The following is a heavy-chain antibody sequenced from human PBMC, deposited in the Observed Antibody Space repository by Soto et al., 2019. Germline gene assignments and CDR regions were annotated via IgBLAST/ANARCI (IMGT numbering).Heavy chain of an antibody. CDR2: INPNSGGT. J-gene: IGHJ5*02. D-gene: IGHD2-15*01. CDR1: GYTFTGYY. CDR3: ARTPTSRRYCSGGSCYPYDP. Sequence: GDSVKVSCKASGYTFTGYYMHWVRQAPGQGLEWMGWINPNSGGTNYAQKFQGRVTMTRDTSISTAYMELSRLRPDDTAVYYCARTPTSRRYCSGGSCYPYDPWGQGTLVTVSS. V-gene: IGHV1-2*02.